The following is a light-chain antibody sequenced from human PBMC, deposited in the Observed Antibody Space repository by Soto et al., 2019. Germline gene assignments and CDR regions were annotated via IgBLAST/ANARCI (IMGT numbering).Light chain of an antibody. CDR3: AVWDDTLSGVV. CDR2: SNN. J-gene: IGLJ3*02. Sequence: QSVLTQPPSASGTPGQRVTISCSGSSSNIGSNTVTWYQQFPGTAPKILIYSNNQRPSGVPDRLSGSKSGTSASLAISGLQSEDEADYYCAVWDDTLSGVVFGGGNKLTVL. V-gene: IGLV1-44*01. CDR1: SSNIGSNT.